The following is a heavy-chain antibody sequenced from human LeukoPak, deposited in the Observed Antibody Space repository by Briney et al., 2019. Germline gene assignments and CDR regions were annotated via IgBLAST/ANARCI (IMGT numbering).Heavy chain of an antibody. J-gene: IGHJ2*01. CDR2: IHYSAST. Sequence: PSETLSLTCTVSGGSISSHYWSWIRQPPGKGLEWIGYIHYSASTTYNPSFKSRRTITRDTSKNQFSLNLTSLTAADTAVYYCARGLGDGYSWHWYFDLWGRGTLVTVSS. V-gene: IGHV4-59*11. CDR1: GGSISSHY. D-gene: IGHD5-24*01. CDR3: ARGLGDGYSWHWYFDL.